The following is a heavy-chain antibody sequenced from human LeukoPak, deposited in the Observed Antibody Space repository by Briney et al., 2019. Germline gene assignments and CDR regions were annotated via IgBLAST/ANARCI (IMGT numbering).Heavy chain of an antibody. CDR1: GYTFTSYD. J-gene: IGHJ4*02. CDR3: ARRVRDYYDSSGPTPFDY. D-gene: IGHD3-22*01. Sequence: ASVKVSCKASGYTFTSYDINWVRQATGQGLEWMGWMNPNSGNTGYAQKFQGRVTMTRNTSISTAYMELSSLSSEDTAVYYCARRVRDYYDSSGPTPFDYWGQGTLVTVSS. V-gene: IGHV1-8*01. CDR2: MNPNSGNT.